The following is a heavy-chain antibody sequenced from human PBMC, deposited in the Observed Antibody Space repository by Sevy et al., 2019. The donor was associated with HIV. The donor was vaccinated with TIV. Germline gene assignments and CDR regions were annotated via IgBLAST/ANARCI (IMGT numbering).Heavy chain of an antibody. CDR3: AKPLGDYYDSSGYYAYDAFDI. V-gene: IGHV3-23*01. D-gene: IGHD3-22*01. J-gene: IGHJ3*02. CDR2: ISGSGGST. Sequence: GGSLRLSCAASGFTFSSYAMSWVRQAPGKGLEWVSAISGSGGSTYYADSVKGRFTISRDNSKNTLYLQMNGLRAEDTAVYYCAKPLGDYYDSSGYYAYDAFDIWGQGTMVTVSS. CDR1: GFTFSSYA.